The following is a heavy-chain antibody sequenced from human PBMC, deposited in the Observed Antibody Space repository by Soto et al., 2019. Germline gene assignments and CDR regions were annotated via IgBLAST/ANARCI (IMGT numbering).Heavy chain of an antibody. CDR1: GYTFTSYY. Sequence: RASVKVSCKASGYTFTSYYMHWVRQAPGQGLEWMGIINPSGGSTSYAQKFQGRVTMTRDTSTSTVYMELSSLRSEDTAVYYCARDRPSYGPSYNWFDPWGQGTLVTVSS. V-gene: IGHV1-46*01. CDR2: INPSGGST. J-gene: IGHJ5*02. D-gene: IGHD5-18*01. CDR3: ARDRPSYGPSYNWFDP.